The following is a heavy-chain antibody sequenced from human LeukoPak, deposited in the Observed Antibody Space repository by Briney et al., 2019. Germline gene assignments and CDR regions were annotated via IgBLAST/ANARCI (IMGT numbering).Heavy chain of an antibody. D-gene: IGHD5-12*01. CDR3: VKGGYDYVEVAYFDF. J-gene: IGHJ4*02. V-gene: IGHV3-23*01. Sequence: PGRSLRLSCAASGFTFDDYAMHWVRQAPGKGLEWVSIIIASSGSTFYADSVKGRFTISRDNSKNTLYLQMNSLRVEDTAVYYCVKGGYDYVEVAYFDFWGQGTLVTVSS. CDR1: GFTFDDYA. CDR2: IIASSGST.